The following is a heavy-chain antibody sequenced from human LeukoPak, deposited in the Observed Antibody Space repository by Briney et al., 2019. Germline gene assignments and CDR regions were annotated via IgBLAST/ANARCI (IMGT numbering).Heavy chain of an antibody. CDR3: ARGSSGSGSYYP. D-gene: IGHD3-10*01. CDR2: IYSGGST. V-gene: IGHV3-53*01. CDR1: GFTVSSNY. Sequence: GGSLRLSCAASGFTVSSNYMSWVRQAPGKGLEWVSVIYSGGSTNYADSVKGRFSISRDNSKNTLYLQMNTLRAEDTAVYYCARGSSGSGSYYPWGQGTLVTVSS. J-gene: IGHJ5*02.